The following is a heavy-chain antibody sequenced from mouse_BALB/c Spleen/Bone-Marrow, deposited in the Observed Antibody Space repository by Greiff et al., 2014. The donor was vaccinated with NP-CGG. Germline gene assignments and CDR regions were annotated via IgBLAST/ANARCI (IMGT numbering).Heavy chain of an antibody. V-gene: IGHV1S34*01. CDR1: GYPFTGYY. CDR3: ERLDYGSSYAMDY. CDR2: ISCFNGAT. D-gene: IGHD1-1*01. Sequence: LVLTGASVKISCKASGYPFTGYYIHWVKQSHGKSLEWIGYISCFNGATNFNQKFKGKATFTVDTSSSTAYMQFNSLTSEASAVYYCERLDYGSSYAMDYGGQGTSVTVSS. J-gene: IGHJ4*01.